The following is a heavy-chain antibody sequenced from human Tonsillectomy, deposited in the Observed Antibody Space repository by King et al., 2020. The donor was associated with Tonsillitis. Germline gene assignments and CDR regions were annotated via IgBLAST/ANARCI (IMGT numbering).Heavy chain of an antibody. V-gene: IGHV3-23*04. J-gene: IGHJ4*02. CDR2: ISGNSGST. CDR3: AKLGYSSGWYGYFDY. Sequence: VQLVESGGGLVQPGGSLRLSCAASGFTFSSYAMTWVRQAPGKGLEWVSAISGNSGSTYYADSVKGRFTISRDNSKHTLYLQMNSLRAEDTAIYYCAKLGYSSGWYGYFDYWGQGTLVTVS. D-gene: IGHD6-19*01. CDR1: GFTFSSYA.